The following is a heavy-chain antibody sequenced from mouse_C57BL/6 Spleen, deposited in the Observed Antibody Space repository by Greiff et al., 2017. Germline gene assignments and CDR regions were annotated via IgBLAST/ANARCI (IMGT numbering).Heavy chain of an antibody. CDR1: GYTFTSYW. V-gene: IGHV1-50*01. CDR2: IDPSDSYT. Sequence: VQLQQPGAELVKPGASVKLSCKASGYTFTSYWMQWVKQRPGQGLEWIGEIDPSDSYTHYNQKFKGKATLTVDTSSSTAYMQLSSLTSEDSAVYYCARGARYDVSSYADYWGQGTTLTVSS. D-gene: IGHD1-1*01. CDR3: ARGARYDVSSYADY. J-gene: IGHJ2*01.